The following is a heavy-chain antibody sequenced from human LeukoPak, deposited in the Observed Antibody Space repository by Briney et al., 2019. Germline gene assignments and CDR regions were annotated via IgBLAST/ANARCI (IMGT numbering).Heavy chain of an antibody. CDR3: AKAGQWLAPGDY. CDR1: GLTFSSYG. J-gene: IGHJ4*02. CDR2: ISYDGSNK. D-gene: IGHD6-19*01. V-gene: IGHV3-30*18. Sequence: GGSLRLSCAASGLTFSSYGMHWVRQAPGKGLEWMAVISYDGSNKYYADSVKGRFTISRDNSKNTLYLQMNSLRAEDTAVYYCAKAGQWLAPGDYWGQGTLVTASS.